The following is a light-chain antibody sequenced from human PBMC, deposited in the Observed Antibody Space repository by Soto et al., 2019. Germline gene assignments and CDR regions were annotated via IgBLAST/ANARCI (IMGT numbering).Light chain of an antibody. J-gene: IGKJ4*01. CDR3: QKYNSFSLA. V-gene: IGKV1-27*01. CDR2: AAS. Sequence: IQMTQSPSSLSASVGDRVTITCRASQGISSGLGWYQQKPGKAPKLLIYAASTLQSGVPSRFSGSGSGTDFTFAISSLQPEDVATYYCQKYNSFSLAFGRGTKVDIK. CDR1: QGISSG.